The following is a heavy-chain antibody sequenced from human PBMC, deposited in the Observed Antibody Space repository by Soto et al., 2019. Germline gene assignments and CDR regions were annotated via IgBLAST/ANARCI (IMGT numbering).Heavy chain of an antibody. CDR1: GNRFTSYW. Sequence: XESLKVSCQCSGNRFTSYWIGWVRQMPGKGLEWMGIIYPGDSDTRYSPSFQGQVTISADKSISTAYLQWSSLKASDTAMYYCQRGSGGWSRAFDICGQRTMVTVSS. CDR3: QRGSGGWSRAFDI. D-gene: IGHD3-3*01. V-gene: IGHV5-51*01. CDR2: IYPGDSDT. J-gene: IGHJ3*02.